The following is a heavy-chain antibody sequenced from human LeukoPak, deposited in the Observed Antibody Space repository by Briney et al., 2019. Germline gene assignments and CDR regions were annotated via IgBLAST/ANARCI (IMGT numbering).Heavy chain of an antibody. CDR3: ARFKRAGGWSYFDY. V-gene: IGHV4-30-2*01. CDR1: GGSISSGGYY. J-gene: IGHJ4*02. CDR2: IYHSGST. Sequence: SQTLSLTCTVSGGSISSGGYYWSWIRQPPGKGLEWIGYIYHSGSTYYNPSLKSRVTISVDRSKNQFSLKLSSVTAADTAVYYCARFKRAGGWSYFDYWGQGTLVTVSS. D-gene: IGHD6-19*01.